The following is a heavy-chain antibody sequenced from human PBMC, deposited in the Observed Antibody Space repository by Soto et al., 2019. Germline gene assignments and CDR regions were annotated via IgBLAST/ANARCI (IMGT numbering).Heavy chain of an antibody. D-gene: IGHD4-4*01. J-gene: IGHJ5*02. Sequence: QLQLVQSGTELKKPGASVKVSCKASGYTFTNYGITWVRQAPGQGLEWMGWINADYGNTNYEQKFQGRVTMTTDTSTNTAYMELRSLRSDDTAVYYCARKSLSNFNWFDPWGQGTLVTDSS. V-gene: IGHV1-18*04. CDR1: GYTFTNYG. CDR2: INADYGNT. CDR3: ARKSLSNFNWFDP.